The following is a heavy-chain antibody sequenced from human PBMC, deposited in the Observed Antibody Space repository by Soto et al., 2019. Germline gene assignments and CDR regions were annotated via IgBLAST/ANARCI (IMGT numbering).Heavy chain of an antibody. Sequence: GGSLRLSCAASGFTVSSKYMTWVRQAPGKGLEWVSLIQSGGTTYYADSVKGRFTISRDTSENTLHLQMDSLRVEDTAVYYCARDDVRCDGGRCYGIPLAVWGKGTTVTVSS. CDR1: GFTVSSKY. J-gene: IGHJ6*04. CDR3: ARDDVRCDGGRCYGIPLAV. D-gene: IGHD2-15*01. CDR2: IQSGGTT. V-gene: IGHV3-66*01.